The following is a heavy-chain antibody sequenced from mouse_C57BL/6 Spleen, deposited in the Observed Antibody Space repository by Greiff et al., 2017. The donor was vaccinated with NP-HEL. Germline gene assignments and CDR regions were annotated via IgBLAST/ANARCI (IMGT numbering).Heavy chain of an antibody. CDR3: ARFRSDYDLDY. J-gene: IGHJ4*01. CDR1: GYTFTSYW. CDR2: IYPGSGST. D-gene: IGHD2-4*01. V-gene: IGHV1-55*01. Sequence: QVQLQQPGAELVKPGASVKMSCKASGYTFTSYWITWVKQRPGQGLEWIGDIYPGSGSTNYKEKFKSRATLTVDKSSSTAYMQLSSLTSEDSAVDYCARFRSDYDLDYWGQGTSVTVSS.